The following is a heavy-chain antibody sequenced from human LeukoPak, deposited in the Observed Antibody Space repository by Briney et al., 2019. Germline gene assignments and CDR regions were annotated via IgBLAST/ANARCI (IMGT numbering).Heavy chain of an antibody. CDR1: GFTFSSYS. CDR3: ARWGRNYYDSSGYYD. D-gene: IGHD3-22*01. CDR2: ISFSSNYI. J-gene: IGHJ4*02. Sequence: GGSLRLSCVASGFTFSSYSMNWVRQAPGKGLEWVSSISFSSNYIYYADSLRGRITLSRDNAKNSLYLQMNSLRAEDTAVYYCARWGRNYYDSSGYYDWGRGTLVTVSS. V-gene: IGHV3-21*01.